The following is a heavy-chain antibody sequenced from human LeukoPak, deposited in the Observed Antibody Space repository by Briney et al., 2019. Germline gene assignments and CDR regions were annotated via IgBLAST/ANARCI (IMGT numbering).Heavy chain of an antibody. J-gene: IGHJ4*02. D-gene: IGHD3-22*01. CDR1: GFTFSSYA. V-gene: IGHV3-23*01. CDR2: ISGNGGST. Sequence: GGSLGLSCAASGFTFSSYAMSWVRQAPGKGLEWVSGISGNGGSTYHADSVKGRFTISRDNSKNTLSLQMNSLRPEDTAVYYCAREHYDSSGYYHYWGQGTLVTVSS. CDR3: AREHYDSSGYYHY.